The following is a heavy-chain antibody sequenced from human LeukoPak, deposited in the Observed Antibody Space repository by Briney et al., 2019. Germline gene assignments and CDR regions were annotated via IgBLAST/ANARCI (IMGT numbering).Heavy chain of an antibody. CDR2: IIPIFGTA. V-gene: IGHV1-69*05. D-gene: IGHD5-12*01. J-gene: IGHJ4*02. Sequence: ASAKVSCKASGYTFTSYDINWVRQAPGQGLEWMGGIIPIFGTANYAQKFQGRVTITTDESTSTAYMELSSLRSEDTAVYYCARVSSGYLAPFDYWGQGTLVTVSS. CDR3: ARVSSGYLAPFDY. CDR1: GYTFTSYD.